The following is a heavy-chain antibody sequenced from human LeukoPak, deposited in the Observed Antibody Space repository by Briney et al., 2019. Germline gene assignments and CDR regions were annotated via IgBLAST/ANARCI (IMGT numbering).Heavy chain of an antibody. J-gene: IGHJ5*02. Sequence: SETLSLTCTVSGDSISRSTYYWGWIRQPPGKGLEWIGSIHYSGSTYYNPSLKSRVTISVDTSKNQFSLKPSSVTAADTAVYYCARANANDFWSGYPTNWFDPWGQGTLVTVSS. CDR3: ARANANDFWSGYPTNWFDP. CDR1: GDSISRSTYY. CDR2: IHYSGST. V-gene: IGHV4-39*07. D-gene: IGHD3-3*01.